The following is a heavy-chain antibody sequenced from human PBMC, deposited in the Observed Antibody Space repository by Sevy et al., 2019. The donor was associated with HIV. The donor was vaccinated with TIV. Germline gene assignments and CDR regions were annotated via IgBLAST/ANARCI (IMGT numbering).Heavy chain of an antibody. CDR3: ARHDGVNPEYFDS. CDR1: VSSGPISTSNSY. D-gene: IGHD4-17*01. Sequence: SETLSLRCTVSVSSGPISTSNSYWGWIRQPPGKGLEWIGSVHYRGSTYYHPSPKSRVTISIHTSRNLFSLELKSVTAADTAFYFCARHDGVNPEYFDSWGRGILVTVSS. CDR2: VHYRGST. V-gene: IGHV4-39*01. J-gene: IGHJ4*02.